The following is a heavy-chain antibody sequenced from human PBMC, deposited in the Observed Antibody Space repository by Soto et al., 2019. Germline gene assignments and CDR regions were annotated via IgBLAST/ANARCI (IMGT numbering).Heavy chain of an antibody. J-gene: IGHJ4*02. CDR3: AHSDPSDDFWSGSPFH. V-gene: IGHV2-5*02. CDR2: IYWDDDK. D-gene: IGHD3-3*01. CDR1: GFSLSTKGVG. Sequence: SGPELGNHKQTLTLTCTFSGFSLSTKGVGVGWIRQPPGKALEWLALIYWDDDKRYNPSLKSRLTITKDTSKNQVVLTMTNMDPVDTATYYCAHSDPSDDFWSGSPFHWGQGSQVTVSS.